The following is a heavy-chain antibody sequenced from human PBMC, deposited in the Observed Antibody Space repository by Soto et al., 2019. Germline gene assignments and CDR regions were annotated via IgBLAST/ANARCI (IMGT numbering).Heavy chain of an antibody. CDR2: IYYSGST. CDR1: VCSISGSSYY. D-gene: IGHD5-12*01. V-gene: IGHV4-39*01. Sequence: STTLSLTCTVSVCSISGSSYYWGWLRQPPGKGLEWIGSIYYSGSTYYNPSLKSRVTISVDTSKNQFSLKLSSVTAADTAVYYCARLRWLQLRYFDYWGQGTLVTVSS. J-gene: IGHJ4*02. CDR3: ARLRWLQLRYFDY.